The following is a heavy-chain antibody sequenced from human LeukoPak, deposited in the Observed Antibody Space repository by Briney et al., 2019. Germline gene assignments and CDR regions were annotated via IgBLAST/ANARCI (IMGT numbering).Heavy chain of an antibody. V-gene: IGHV1-46*01. CDR1: GYTFTSYY. Sequence: ASVKVSCKASGYTFTSYYMHWVRQAPGQGLEWMGIINPSGGSTSYAQKFQGRVTMTRDTSTSTVYMELNSLRAEDTAVYFCARDAGFFEWLPFDYWGQGTLVTASS. CDR2: INPSGGST. D-gene: IGHD3-3*01. J-gene: IGHJ4*02. CDR3: ARDAGFFEWLPFDY.